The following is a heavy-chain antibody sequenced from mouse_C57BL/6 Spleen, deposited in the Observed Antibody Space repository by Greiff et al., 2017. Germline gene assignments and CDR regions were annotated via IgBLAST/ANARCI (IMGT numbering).Heavy chain of an antibody. CDR3: ARGDYYGSSPAWFAY. J-gene: IGHJ3*01. D-gene: IGHD1-1*01. CDR2: ISYSGST. Sequence: EVQLQESGPGMVKPSQSLSLTCTVTGYSITSGYDWHWIRHFPGNKLEWMGYISYSGSTNYNPSLKSRISITHDTSKNHFFLKLNSVTTEETATYYGARGDYYGSSPAWFAYWGQGTLVTVSA. CDR1: GYSITSGYD. V-gene: IGHV3-1*01.